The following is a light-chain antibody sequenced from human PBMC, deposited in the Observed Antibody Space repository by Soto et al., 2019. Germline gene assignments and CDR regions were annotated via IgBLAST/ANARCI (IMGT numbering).Light chain of an antibody. CDR1: QGISSY. J-gene: IGKJ4*01. Sequence: DVQMTQSPSSLSASVGDRVTITCRASQGISSYLAWYQQKPGKVPMVLIFAASTLQPGVPSRFSGSGSGTDFALTISSLQPEDVATYYCQKYNSAPNTFGGGTKVELK. V-gene: IGKV1-27*01. CDR2: AAS. CDR3: QKYNSAPNT.